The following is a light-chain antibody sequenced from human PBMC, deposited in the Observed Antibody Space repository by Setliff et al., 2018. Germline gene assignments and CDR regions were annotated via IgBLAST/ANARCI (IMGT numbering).Light chain of an antibody. CDR2: RNN. V-gene: IGLV1-44*01. Sequence: QSVLTQPPSASGTPGQRVTISCSGGSSNIGSNTVNWYQQFPGTAPKLLIYRNNQRPSGVPDRFSGSKSATSASLAISGLQAEDEADYYCAAWDDSLNGRYVFGTGTKVTVL. J-gene: IGLJ1*01. CDR3: AAWDDSLNGRYV. CDR1: SSNIGSNT.